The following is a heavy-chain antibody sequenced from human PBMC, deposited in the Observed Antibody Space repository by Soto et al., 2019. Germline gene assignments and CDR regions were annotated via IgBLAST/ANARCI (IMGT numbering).Heavy chain of an antibody. D-gene: IGHD1-26*01. Sequence: VGSLRLSCAASGFTFSSYAMSWVRQAPGRGLEWVSGISASGGRTYYADSVKGRFTISRDNSKNTMYLQINSLRVEDTAVYKCAKDWDLLRAFDLWGQGTMVTVSS. V-gene: IGHV3-23*01. CDR2: ISASGGRT. CDR1: GFTFSSYA. CDR3: AKDWDLLRAFDL. J-gene: IGHJ3*01.